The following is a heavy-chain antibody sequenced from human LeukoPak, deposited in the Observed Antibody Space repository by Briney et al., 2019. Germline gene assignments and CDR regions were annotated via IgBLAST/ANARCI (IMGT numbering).Heavy chain of an antibody. V-gene: IGHV3-66*01. CDR1: GFTFSSYA. CDR2: IYSGGST. Sequence: GGSLRLSCAASGFTFSSYAMHWVRQAPGKGLEWVSVIYSGGSTYYADSVKGRFTISRDNSKNTLYLQMNSLRAEDTAVYYCASSERYSSGWEYFDYWGQGTLVTVSS. D-gene: IGHD6-19*01. J-gene: IGHJ4*02. CDR3: ASSERYSSGWEYFDY.